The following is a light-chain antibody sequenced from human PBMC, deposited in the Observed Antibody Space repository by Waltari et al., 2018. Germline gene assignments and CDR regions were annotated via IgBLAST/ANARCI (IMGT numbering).Light chain of an antibody. J-gene: IGKJ2*01. CDR1: QDVSGSY. Sequence: EIALRQSPDTLSLSPGDRATLSFRASQDVSGSYLVWFQKKPGQALRLLIYGASTRATGIPDRFSGSGSGADFTLTISRLEPEDFAVYYCQHHATPPYTFGQGTKLEI. CDR2: GAS. CDR3: QHHATPPYT. V-gene: IGKV3-20*01.